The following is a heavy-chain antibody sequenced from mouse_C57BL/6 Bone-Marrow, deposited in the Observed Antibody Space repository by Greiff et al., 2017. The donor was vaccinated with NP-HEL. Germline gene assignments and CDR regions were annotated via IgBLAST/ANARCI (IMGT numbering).Heavy chain of an antibody. CDR2: ISNGGGST. CDR1: GFTFSDYY. Sequence: EVKLMESGGGLVQPGGSLKLSCAASGFTFSDYYMYWVRQTPEKRLEWVAYISNGGGSTYYPDTVKGRFTISRDNAKNTLYLQMSRLKSEDTAMYYCAREARNYFDYWGQGTTLTVSS. V-gene: IGHV5-12*01. CDR3: AREARNYFDY. J-gene: IGHJ2*01.